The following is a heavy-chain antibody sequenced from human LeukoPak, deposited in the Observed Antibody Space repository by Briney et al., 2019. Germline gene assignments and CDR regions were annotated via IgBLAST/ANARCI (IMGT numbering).Heavy chain of an antibody. V-gene: IGHV1-18*01. CDR1: GYTFTSYG. J-gene: IGHJ4*02. Sequence: GASVKVSCKASGYTFTSYGISWVRQAPGQGLEWMGWISAYNGNTNYAQKLQGRVTMTTDTSTSTAYMELRSLRSDDTAVYYCARDLVYVSGSRRKDYFDYWGQGTLVTVSS. CDR2: ISAYNGNT. CDR3: ARDLVYVSGSRRKDYFDY. D-gene: IGHD5/OR15-5a*01.